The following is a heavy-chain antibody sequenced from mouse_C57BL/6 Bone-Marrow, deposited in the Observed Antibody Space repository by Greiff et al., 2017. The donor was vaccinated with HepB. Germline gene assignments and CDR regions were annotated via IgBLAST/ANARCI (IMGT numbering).Heavy chain of an antibody. V-gene: IGHV1-81*01. CDR3: ARGDYGSSYSAY. D-gene: IGHD1-1*01. Sequence: VQLQQSGAELARPGASVKLSCKASGYTFTSYGISWVKQRTGQGLEWIGEIYPRSGNTYYNEKFKGKATLTADKSSSTAYMELRSLTSEDSAVYFWARGDYGSSYSAYWGQGTLVTVSA. CDR1: GYTFTSYG. CDR2: IYPRSGNT. J-gene: IGHJ3*01.